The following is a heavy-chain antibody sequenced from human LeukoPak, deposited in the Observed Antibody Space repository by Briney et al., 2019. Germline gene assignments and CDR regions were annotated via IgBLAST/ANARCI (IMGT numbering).Heavy chain of an antibody. CDR2: ISSNGGST. CDR1: GFTFSSYA. V-gene: IGHV3-64*01. D-gene: IGHD1-26*01. CDR3: ARARGSGSYFDY. Sequence: GGSLRLSCAASGFTFSSYAMHWVRQAPGKGLEYASAISSNGGSTYYANSVKGRFTISRDNSKNTLYFQMGSLRAEDMAVYYCARARGSGSYFDYWGQGTLVTVSS. J-gene: IGHJ4*02.